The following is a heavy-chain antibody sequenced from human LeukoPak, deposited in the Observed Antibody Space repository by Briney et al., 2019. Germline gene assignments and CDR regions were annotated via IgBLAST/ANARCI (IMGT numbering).Heavy chain of an antibody. CDR1: GLTFSSHA. V-gene: IGHV3-23*01. CDR2: ISGSGGST. CDR3: AKDSVYDMIQGRFDP. J-gene: IGHJ5*02. D-gene: IGHD3-9*01. Sequence: PGGSMRLSCAASGLTFSSHAMSWVRQAPGKGLEWVSAISGSGGSTYYADSVKGWCTISRDNSKNTLYLQMISLRAEGTGVYYCAKDSVYDMIQGRFDPWGQGTLVTVSS.